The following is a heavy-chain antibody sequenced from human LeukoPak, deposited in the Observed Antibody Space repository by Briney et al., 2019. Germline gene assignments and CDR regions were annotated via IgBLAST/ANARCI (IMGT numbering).Heavy chain of an antibody. CDR1: GGTFSSYA. Sequence: SVKVSCKTSGGTFSSYAISWVRQAPGQGLEWMGRIIPILGIANYAQKFQGRVTITADKSTSTAYMELSSRRSEDTAVYYCARLSGSYLYYYGMDVWGQGTTVTVSS. J-gene: IGHJ6*02. V-gene: IGHV1-69*04. CDR2: IIPILGIA. CDR3: ARLSGSYLYYYGMDV. D-gene: IGHD1-26*01.